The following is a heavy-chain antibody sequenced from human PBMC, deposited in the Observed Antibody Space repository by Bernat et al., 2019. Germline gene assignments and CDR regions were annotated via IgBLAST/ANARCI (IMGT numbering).Heavy chain of an antibody. J-gene: IGHJ4*02. V-gene: IGHV3-23*01. CDR1: GFTFSSYA. CDR2: ISGSGGSP. CDR3: AKDDDVVIFSFDY. Sequence: EVQLLESGGGLVQPGGSLRLSCAASGFTFSSYAMRWVRQAPGKGLEWVSAISGSGGSPYYADTVKGRFTISTDNSKNTLNLQMTSLTAEDTAVYYCAKDDDVVIFSFDYWGQGTLVTVSS. D-gene: IGHD4-23*01.